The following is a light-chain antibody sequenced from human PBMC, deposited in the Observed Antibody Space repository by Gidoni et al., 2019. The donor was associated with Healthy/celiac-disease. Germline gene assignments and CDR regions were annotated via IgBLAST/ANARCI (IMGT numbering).Light chain of an antibody. V-gene: IGLV3-1*01. CDR3: QAWDSSHVV. J-gene: IGLJ2*01. Sequence: SYELTQPPSVSVSPGQPASITCPGDKLGDKYACWYQQKPGQSPVLVIYQDSKRPPGIPERFSGSNSGNTATLTISGTQAMDEADYYCQAWDSSHVVFGGGTKLTVL. CDR2: QDS. CDR1: KLGDKY.